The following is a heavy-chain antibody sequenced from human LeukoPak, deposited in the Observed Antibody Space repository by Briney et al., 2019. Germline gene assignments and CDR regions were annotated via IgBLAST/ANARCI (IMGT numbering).Heavy chain of an antibody. J-gene: IGHJ6*02. CDR3: ARHGMGLDYYYGMDV. D-gene: IGHD6-19*01. CDR1: GYSFTSYW. V-gene: IGHV5-51*01. CDR2: IYPGDSDT. Sequence: GESLKISCKGSGYSFTSYWIGWVRQMPGKGLEWMGIIYPGDSDTRYSPSFQGQVTISADKSISTAYLQWSSLKASDTAMYYCARHGMGLDYYYGMDVWGQGTTVTVSS.